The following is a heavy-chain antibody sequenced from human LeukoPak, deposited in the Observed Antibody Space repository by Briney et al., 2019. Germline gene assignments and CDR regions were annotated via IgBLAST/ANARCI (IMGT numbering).Heavy chain of an antibody. CDR2: MQQDGSEK. V-gene: IGHV3-7*04. J-gene: IGHJ3*02. CDR1: GFTFSSYS. CDR3: ARGLHAAFDI. Sequence: GGSLRLSCAASGFTFSSYSMNWVRQAPGKGLGWVANMQQDGSEKYYVDSVKGRFTISRDNAKNSLYLQMNSLRAEDTAVYYCARGLHAAFDIWGQGTMVTVSS.